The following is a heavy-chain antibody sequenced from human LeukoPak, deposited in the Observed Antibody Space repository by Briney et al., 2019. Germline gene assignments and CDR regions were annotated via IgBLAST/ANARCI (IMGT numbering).Heavy chain of an antibody. V-gene: IGHV1-69*13. CDR1: GGALGSNA. CDR3: ARDRNPSDIVVVPAAIDAGWFDP. CDR2: IIPIFGTA. J-gene: IGHJ5*02. D-gene: IGHD2-2*02. Sequence: SVKVSCKASGGALGSNAISWVRQAPGQGLEWMGGIIPIFGTANYAQKFQGRVTITADESTSTAYMELSSLRSEDTAVYYCARDRNPSDIVVVPAAIDAGWFDPWGQGTLVTVSS.